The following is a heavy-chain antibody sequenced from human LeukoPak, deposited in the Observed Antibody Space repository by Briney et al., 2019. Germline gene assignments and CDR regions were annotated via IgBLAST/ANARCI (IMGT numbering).Heavy chain of an antibody. D-gene: IGHD3-22*01. J-gene: IGHJ4*02. CDR2: INSDGSST. CDR1: GFTFSSYW. V-gene: IGHV3-74*01. CDR3: RYYFDGSTFYSKDY. Sequence: GGSLRLSCAASGFTFSSYWVHWVRQAPGKGLVWVSRINSDGSSTSYADSVKGRFTISRDNAKNTLYLQMNSLRAEDTAVYYCRYYFDGSTFYSKDYWGQGTLVTVSS.